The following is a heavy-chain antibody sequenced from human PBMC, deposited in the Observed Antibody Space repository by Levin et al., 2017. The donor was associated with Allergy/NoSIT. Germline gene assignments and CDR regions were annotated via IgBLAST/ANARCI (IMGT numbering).Heavy chain of an antibody. CDR3: ARAMSGSYYYYYYMDG. CDR2: INPNSGGT. CDR1: GYTFTGYY. V-gene: IGHV1-2*06. D-gene: IGHD3-10*02. Sequence: ASVKVSCKASGYTFTGYYMHWVRQAPGQGLEWMGRINPNSGGTNYAQKFQGRVTMTRDTSISTAYMELSRLRSDDTAVYYCARAMSGSYYYYYYMDGWGKGTTVTVSS. J-gene: IGHJ6*03.